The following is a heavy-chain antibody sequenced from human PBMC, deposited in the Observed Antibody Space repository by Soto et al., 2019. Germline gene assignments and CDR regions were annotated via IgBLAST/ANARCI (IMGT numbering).Heavy chain of an antibody. Sequence: QVQLVESGGGVVQSGRSLRLSCAASGFTFSSYGMHWVRQAPGKGLEWVAVISYDGSNKYYADSVKGRFTISRDNSKNTLYLQMNSLRAEDTAVYYCAKSKVDTAMVTFIDYWGQGTLVTVSS. CDR1: GFTFSSYG. V-gene: IGHV3-30*18. J-gene: IGHJ4*02. CDR3: AKSKVDTAMVTFIDY. CDR2: ISYDGSNK. D-gene: IGHD5-18*01.